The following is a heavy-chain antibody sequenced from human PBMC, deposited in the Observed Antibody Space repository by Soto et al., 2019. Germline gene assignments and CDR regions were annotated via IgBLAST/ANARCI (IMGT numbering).Heavy chain of an antibody. CDR3: STTVITAPLFEY. CDR1: GFTFSGHY. D-gene: IGHD2-21*02. CDR2: IRDKPNGHTT. Sequence: GGSLRLSCEGSGFTFSGHYMDWVRQAPGKGLEWLGRIRDKPNGHTTAYAASVKGRFTISRDDSKNLVYLQMNSLKSEDTALYYCSTTVITAPLFEYWGQGTLVTVSS. J-gene: IGHJ4*02. V-gene: IGHV3-72*01.